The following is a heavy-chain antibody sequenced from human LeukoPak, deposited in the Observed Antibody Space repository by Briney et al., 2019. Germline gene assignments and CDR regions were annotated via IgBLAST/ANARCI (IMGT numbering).Heavy chain of an antibody. V-gene: IGHV3-23*01. CDR2: ISGSGGST. J-gene: IGHJ4*02. Sequence: GGSLRLSCAASGFTFSRYAMSWVRQAPGKGLGWVSGISGSGGSTYYADYVKGRFTISRDNSRNTLYLQMNSPRAEDTAVYYCAILPGYSSGWYEVNYWGQGTLVTVSS. D-gene: IGHD6-13*01. CDR1: GFTFSRYA. CDR3: AILPGYSSGWYEVNY.